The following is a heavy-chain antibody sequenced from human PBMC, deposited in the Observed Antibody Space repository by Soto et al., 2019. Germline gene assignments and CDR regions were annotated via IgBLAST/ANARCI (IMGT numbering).Heavy chain of an antibody. V-gene: IGHV3-9*01. CDR3: VKEGDKPAILPYFDH. D-gene: IGHD2-2*01. J-gene: IGHJ4*02. CDR2: ISWHSGNI. Sequence: GGSLRLSCAASGFTFDDYAMHWVRQAPGKGLEWVSVISWHSGNIAYADSVKGRFTISRDNAKNSLYLQMNSLRVDDTAVYYSVKEGDKPAILPYFDHWGQGTLVTVSS. CDR1: GFTFDDYA.